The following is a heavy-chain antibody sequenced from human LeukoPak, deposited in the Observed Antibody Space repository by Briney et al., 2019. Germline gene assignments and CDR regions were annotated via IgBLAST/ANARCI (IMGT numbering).Heavy chain of an antibody. D-gene: IGHD3-10*01. Sequence: ASVKVSCKASGYTFTSYYINWVRQATGQGLEWMGWMDPNNGDTGYVQKFQGRVTITRDTSIHTAYMELSSLSSDDTAVYYCARSMRSGITMVRGVIPPNWFDPWGQGTLVTVSS. J-gene: IGHJ5*02. V-gene: IGHV1-8*01. CDR1: GYTFTSYY. CDR3: ARSMRSGITMVRGVIPPNWFDP. CDR2: MDPNNGDT.